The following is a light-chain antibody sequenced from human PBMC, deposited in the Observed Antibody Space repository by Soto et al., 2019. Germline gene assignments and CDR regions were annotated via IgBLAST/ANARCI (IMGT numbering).Light chain of an antibody. CDR1: QSISTW. CDR2: KAS. CDR3: QQYDSAPLT. V-gene: IGKV1-5*03. J-gene: IGKJ4*01. Sequence: DIQMTQSPSTLSASVGDRVTITCRASQSISTWLAWYQQRPGKAPKLLIYKASSLESGVPSRFSGSRSGTEFTLTISSLQPDDFAPYYCQQYDSAPLTFGGGTKVEIK.